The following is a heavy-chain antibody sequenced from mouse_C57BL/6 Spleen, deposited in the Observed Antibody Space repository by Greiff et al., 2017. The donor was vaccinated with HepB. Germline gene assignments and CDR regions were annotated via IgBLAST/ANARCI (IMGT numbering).Heavy chain of an antibody. CDR1: GYTFTSYD. J-gene: IGHJ2*01. CDR2: IYPRDGST. Sequence: QVQLKESGPELVKPGASVKLSCKASGYTFTSYDINWVKQRPGQGLEWIGWIYPRDGSTKYNEKFKGKATLTVDTSSSTAYMELHSLTSEDSAVYYCARSTTVVPDYWGQGTTLTVSS. V-gene: IGHV1-85*01. D-gene: IGHD1-1*01. CDR3: ARSTTVVPDY.